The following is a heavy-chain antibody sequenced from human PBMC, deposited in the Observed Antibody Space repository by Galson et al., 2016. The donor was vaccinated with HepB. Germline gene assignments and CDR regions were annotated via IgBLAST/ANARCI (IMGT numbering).Heavy chain of an antibody. J-gene: IGHJ2*01. CDR2: IYYSGGT. CDR3: ARDGGGRYHGSGSWGFFDL. CDR1: GGSMNNYF. D-gene: IGHD3-10*01. V-gene: IGHV4-59*01. Sequence: SETLSLTCSVSGGSMNNYFWSWIRQPPGKGLEWIGYIYYSGGTKYNASLKSRVTILVDTSKKQFYLEVYSVTSADTAVYYCARDGGGRYHGSGSWGFFDLWGRGTLVTVSS.